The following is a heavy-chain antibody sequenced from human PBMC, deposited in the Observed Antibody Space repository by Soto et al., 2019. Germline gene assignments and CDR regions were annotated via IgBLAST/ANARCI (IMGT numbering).Heavy chain of an antibody. CDR1: GFTFSNAW. D-gene: IGHD2-2*01. J-gene: IGHJ6*02. V-gene: IGHV3-15*01. CDR3: TTAAIVVVPAAGVYYYYGMDV. Sequence: GGSLRLSCAASGFTFSNAWMSWVRQAPGKGLEWVGRIKSKTDGPTTDYAAPVKGRFTISRDDSKNTLYLQMNSLKTEDTAVYNCTTAAIVVVPAAGVYYYYGMDVWGQGTTVTVSS. CDR2: IKSKTDGPTT.